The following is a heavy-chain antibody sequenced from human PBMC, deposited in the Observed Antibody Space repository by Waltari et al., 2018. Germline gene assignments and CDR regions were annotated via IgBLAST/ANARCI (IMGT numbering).Heavy chain of an antibody. CDR1: GYTFTGYQ. CDR3: ARDLVVGSGDY. D-gene: IGHD1-26*01. Sequence: QVHLVQSGAEVKKPGASVEVACKASGYTFTGYQIHWVRQAPGQGLEWMGWINPNSGGTNYAQNFQGRVTITRDTSIRTAYMELSRLRSDDTAMYYCARDLVVGSGDYWGQGTLVTVSS. J-gene: IGHJ4*02. V-gene: IGHV1-2*02. CDR2: INPNSGGT.